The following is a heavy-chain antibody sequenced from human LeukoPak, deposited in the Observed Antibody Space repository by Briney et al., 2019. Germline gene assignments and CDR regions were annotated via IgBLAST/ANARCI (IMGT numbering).Heavy chain of an antibody. D-gene: IGHD5-18*01. CDR1: GYSFTSYY. V-gene: IGHV1-46*01. CDR3: ARALPHRRLMDTTMNQHWFDP. CDR2: INPSAGYT. J-gene: IGHJ5*02. Sequence: ASVKVSCKASGYSFTSYYIHCVRRAPGQGLEWVGIINPSAGYTNYAQKFQGRVTMPRGMSTRTVYMELSSLTSEDTAVYSCARALPHRRLMDTTMNQHWFDPWGQGTLVTVSS.